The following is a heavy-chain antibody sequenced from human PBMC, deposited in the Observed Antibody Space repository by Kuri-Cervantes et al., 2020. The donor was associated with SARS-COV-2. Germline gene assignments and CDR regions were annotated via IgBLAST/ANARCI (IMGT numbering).Heavy chain of an antibody. Sequence: GESLKISCAASGFTFSTYVMSWVRQAPGKGLEWVSDISGSGGSTYYAASVKGRFTISRDNSKNTLYLQMNSLRAEDTAVYYCAKTVTARGFVYWGQGTLVTVSS. V-gene: IGHV3-23*01. CDR2: ISGSGGST. CDR3: AKTVTARGFVY. D-gene: IGHD6-6*01. J-gene: IGHJ4*02. CDR1: GFTFSTYV.